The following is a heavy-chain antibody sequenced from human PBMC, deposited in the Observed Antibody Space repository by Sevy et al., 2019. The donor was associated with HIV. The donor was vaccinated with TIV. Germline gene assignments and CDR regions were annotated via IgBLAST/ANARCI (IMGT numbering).Heavy chain of an antibody. CDR2: ISYDGSNK. D-gene: IGHD4-17*01. J-gene: IGHJ6*02. Sequence: GGSLRLSCAASGFTFSSYAMHWVRQAPGKGLEWVAVISYDGSNKYYADSVKGRFTISRDNSKNTLYLQMNSLRAEDTAVYYCARGVTTVVTPVTSVWGQGTTVTVSS. CDR3: ARGVTTVVTPVTSV. V-gene: IGHV3-30-3*01. CDR1: GFTFSSYA.